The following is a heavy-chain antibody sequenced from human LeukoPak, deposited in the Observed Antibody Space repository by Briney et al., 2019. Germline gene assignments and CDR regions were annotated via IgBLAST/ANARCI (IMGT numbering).Heavy chain of an antibody. Sequence: SETLSLTCTVSGYSISGAYYWGWIRQPPGKGLEWIGTIFQSVSTYYNPSLKSRVTTSVDTSKNQFSLELSSVTAADTAVYYCAVNSTKHTFDIWGQGTMVTVSS. CDR3: AVNSTKHTFDI. V-gene: IGHV4-38-2*02. D-gene: IGHD1-1*01. J-gene: IGHJ3*02. CDR1: GYSISGAYY. CDR2: IFQSVST.